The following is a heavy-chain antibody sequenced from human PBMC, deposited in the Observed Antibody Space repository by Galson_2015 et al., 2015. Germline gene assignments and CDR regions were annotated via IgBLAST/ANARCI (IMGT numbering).Heavy chain of an antibody. V-gene: IGHV3-48*02. CDR3: AREYCSSTSCLFDY. J-gene: IGHJ4*02. Sequence: SLRLCCAASGFTFSRYSMNWVRQAPGKGLEWVSYISTSSSTIYYADSVKGRFTISRDNAKNSLFLQINSLRDDDTAVYYCAREYCSSTSCLFDYWGQGTPVTVSS. CDR1: GFTFSRYS. D-gene: IGHD2-2*01. CDR2: ISTSSSTI.